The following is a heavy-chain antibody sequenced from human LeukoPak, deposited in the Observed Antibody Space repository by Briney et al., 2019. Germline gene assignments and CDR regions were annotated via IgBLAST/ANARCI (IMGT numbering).Heavy chain of an antibody. CDR1: GGSISSYY. CDR2: IYYSGST. V-gene: IGHV4-59*01. Sequence: SETLSLTCTVSGGSISSYYWSWIRQPPGKGLEWIGYIYYSGSTNYKPSLKSRVTISVDTSKNQFSLKLSSVTAADTAVYYCAKHRGYSYGYDAFDIWGQGTMVTVSS. D-gene: IGHD5-18*01. J-gene: IGHJ3*02. CDR3: AKHRGYSYGYDAFDI.